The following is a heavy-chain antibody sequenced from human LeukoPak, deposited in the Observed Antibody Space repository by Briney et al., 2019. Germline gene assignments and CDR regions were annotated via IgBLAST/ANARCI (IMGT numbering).Heavy chain of an antibody. CDR2: IKQDGSQR. V-gene: IGHV3-7*03. Sequence: GGSLRCSGTASGFTFTDYCMTWVPQAPGKGPKWGVNIKQDGSQRYYVDSVRGRFTISRDNSKNSLYLQMNSLRTEDTVLYYCVRGYSGYDVALGFWGQGTLVTVSS. CDR3: VRGYSGYDVALGF. D-gene: IGHD5-12*01. CDR1: GFTFTDYC. J-gene: IGHJ4*02.